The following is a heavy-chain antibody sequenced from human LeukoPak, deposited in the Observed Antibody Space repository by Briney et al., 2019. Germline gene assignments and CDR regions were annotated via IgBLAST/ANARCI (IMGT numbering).Heavy chain of an antibody. V-gene: IGHV3-23*01. CDR3: AKWGCNGGSCYPFDY. D-gene: IGHD2-15*01. CDR1: GFTFSNYA. CDR2: MNGSGGKK. Sequence: PGGSLRLSCAASGFTFSNYAMSWVRQAPGKGLEWVSAMNGSGGKKYYADSVKGRFTISRDNSKNTLYLQMNSLRAEDTAVYYCAKWGCNGGSCYPFDYWGQGTLVTVSS. J-gene: IGHJ4*02.